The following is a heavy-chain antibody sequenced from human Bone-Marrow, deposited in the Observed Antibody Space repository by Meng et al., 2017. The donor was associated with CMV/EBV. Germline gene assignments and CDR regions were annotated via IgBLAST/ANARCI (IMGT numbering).Heavy chain of an antibody. CDR1: GYTFTGYY. CDR2: INPNSGGT. V-gene: IGHV1-2*02. D-gene: IGHD2-2*01. Sequence: ASVKVSCKASGYTFTGYYMHWVRQAPGQGLEWMGWINPNSGGTNYAQKFQGRVTMTRDTSISTAYMELSRLRSDDTAVYYCARGYCSSTSCYSASYAFDIWGQGTMVTVSS. J-gene: IGHJ3*02. CDR3: ARGYCSSTSCYSASYAFDI.